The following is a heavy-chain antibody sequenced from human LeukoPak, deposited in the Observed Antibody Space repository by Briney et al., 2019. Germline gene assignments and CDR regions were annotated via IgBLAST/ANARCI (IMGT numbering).Heavy chain of an antibody. Sequence: GGSLRLSCAASGFAFSNAWMSWVRQAPGKGLEWVGRIKSKTDGGTTDYAAPVKGRFTISRDDSKNTLHLQMNSLKTEDTAVYYCTTDRGRRVDGRYYYYYGMDVWGQGTTVTVSS. V-gene: IGHV3-15*01. J-gene: IGHJ6*02. CDR3: TTDRGRRVDGRYYYYYGMDV. D-gene: IGHD2-15*01. CDR1: GFAFSNAW. CDR2: IKSKTDGGTT.